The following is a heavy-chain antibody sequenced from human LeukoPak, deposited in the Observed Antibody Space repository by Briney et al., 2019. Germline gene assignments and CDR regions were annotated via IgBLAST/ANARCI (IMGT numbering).Heavy chain of an antibody. CDR1: GFTFSSYA. V-gene: IGHV3-23*01. CDR3: AKGIAAAGTMVVASYYGMDV. J-gene: IGHJ6*02. D-gene: IGHD6-13*01. CDR2: ISGSGGST. Sequence: GGSLRLSCAASGFTFSSYAMSWVRQAPGKGLEWVSAISGSGGSTYYADSVKGRFTISRDNSKNTLYLQMNSLRAEDTAVYYCAKGIAAAGTMVVASYYGMDVWGQGTKVTVSS.